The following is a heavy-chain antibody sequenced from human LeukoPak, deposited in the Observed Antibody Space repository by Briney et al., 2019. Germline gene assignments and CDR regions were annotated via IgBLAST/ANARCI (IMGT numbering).Heavy chain of an antibody. Sequence: GASVKVSCKASGYTFTSYYMHWVRQAPGQGLEWMGIINPSGGSTSYAQKFQGRVTMTRDTSTSTVYMELSSLRSEDTAVYYCAREGDVDTATWHWFDPRGQGTLVTVSS. CDR2: INPSGGST. CDR1: GYTFTSYY. J-gene: IGHJ5*02. V-gene: IGHV1-46*01. CDR3: AREGDVDTATWHWFDP. D-gene: IGHD5-18*01.